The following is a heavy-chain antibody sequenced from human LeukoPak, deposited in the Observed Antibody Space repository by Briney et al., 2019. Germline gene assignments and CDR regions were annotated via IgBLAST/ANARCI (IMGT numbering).Heavy chain of an antibody. V-gene: IGHV4-30-2*01. Sequence: SETLSLTCAVSGGSISSGGYSWSWIRQPPGKGLEWIGYIYHSGSTYYNPSPKSRVTISVHRSKTQFSLKLSSVTAAETAVYYCARGTYSSSWYRTGFDPWGQEPLVTVSS. D-gene: IGHD6-13*01. CDR1: GGSISSGGYS. CDR2: IYHSGST. CDR3: ARGTYSSSWYRTGFDP. J-gene: IGHJ5*02.